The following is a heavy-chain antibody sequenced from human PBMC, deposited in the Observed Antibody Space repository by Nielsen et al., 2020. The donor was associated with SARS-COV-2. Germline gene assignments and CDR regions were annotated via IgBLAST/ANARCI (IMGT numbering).Heavy chain of an antibody. CDR2: ISVSGDIT. CDR3: AKGQWLRFVYYYYGMDV. V-gene: IGHV3-23*01. D-gene: IGHD5-12*01. CDR1: GFTFSTYA. Sequence: GESLKISCAASGFTFSTYAMTWVRQAPGNGLEWVSLISVSGDITYYADSVKGRFTISRDNSKSTLYLQMNSLRAEDTAVYYCAKGQWLRFVYYYYGMDVWGQGTTVTVSS. J-gene: IGHJ6*02.